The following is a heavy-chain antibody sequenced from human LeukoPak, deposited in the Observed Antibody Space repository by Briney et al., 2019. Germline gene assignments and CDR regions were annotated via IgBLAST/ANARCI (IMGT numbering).Heavy chain of an antibody. V-gene: IGHV3-30*03. Sequence: PGKSLRLSCTASGFTFSNHGMHWVRQAPGKGLEWVAVISNDGSKQYYADSVKGRSTISRDNSKNMVYLQMNSLRAEDTAVYYCARDRNSNWFDPWGQGTLVTVSS. J-gene: IGHJ5*02. CDR1: GFTFSNHG. CDR3: ARDRNSNWFDP. D-gene: IGHD4-23*01. CDR2: ISNDGSKQ.